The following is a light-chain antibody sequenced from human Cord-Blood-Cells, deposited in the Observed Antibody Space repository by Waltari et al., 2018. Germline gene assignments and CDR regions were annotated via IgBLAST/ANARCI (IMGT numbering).Light chain of an antibody. CDR1: QSISSY. CDR2: AAS. CDR3: QQSYSTPPT. V-gene: IGKV1-39*01. Sequence: DIQMTQSPSSLSASVGDRVTITCRASQSISSYLNWYQQKPGKAPKPLIYAASSLQSGVPSRCSGSGSGTDFTLTISSLQPEDFATYYCQQSYSTPPTFGQGTKVEIK. J-gene: IGKJ1*01.